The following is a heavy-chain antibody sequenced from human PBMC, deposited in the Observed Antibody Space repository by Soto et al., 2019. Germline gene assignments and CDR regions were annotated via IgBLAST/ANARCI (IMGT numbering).Heavy chain of an antibody. D-gene: IGHD5-18*01. J-gene: IGHJ4*02. CDR3: ARTLRSYSAIVLYDY. V-gene: IGHV2-26*01. CDR1: GFSLSNARMG. Sequence: AGPTLVNPTETLTLTCTVSGFSLSNARMGVSWIRQPPGKALEWLAHIFSKDEKSYNTHRKSRLTTSKATTTTQVVLTMLNMDPVDTATYSCARTLRSYSAIVLYDYWGQGTLVTVSS. CDR2: IFSKDEK.